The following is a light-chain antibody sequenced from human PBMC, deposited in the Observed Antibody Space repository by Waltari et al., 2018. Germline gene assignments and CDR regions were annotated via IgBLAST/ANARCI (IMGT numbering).Light chain of an antibody. J-gene: IGLJ1*01. CDR3: CSSVDRNKV. Sequence: QPALTQPRSVSGSPGQSVTISCTRTSSAIGAFDHVSWYQLHPGKAPKLLIYDVDKRPSGVPGRFSGSGSGNAASLTISGLQVEDEADYYCCSSVDRNKVFGTGTEVTIL. CDR1: SSAIGAFDH. CDR2: DVD. V-gene: IGLV2-11*01.